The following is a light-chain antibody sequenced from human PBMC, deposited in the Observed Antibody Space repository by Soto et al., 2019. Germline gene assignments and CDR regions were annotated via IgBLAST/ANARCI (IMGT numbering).Light chain of an antibody. Sequence: EIVLTQSPGTLSLSPGERATLSCRASQSVSSSYLAWYQQKPGQAPRLLIYGASSRATGIPDRFSGSGSGTDFTLTISRLEPEDFAVYYGQQYCSSFRTFGQGTQVEIK. CDR2: GAS. CDR1: QSVSSSY. J-gene: IGKJ1*01. V-gene: IGKV3-20*01. CDR3: QQYCSSFRT.